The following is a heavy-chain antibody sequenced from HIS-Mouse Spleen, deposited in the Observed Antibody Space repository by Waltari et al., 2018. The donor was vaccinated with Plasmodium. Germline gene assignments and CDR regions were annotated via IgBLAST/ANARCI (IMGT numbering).Heavy chain of an antibody. CDR3: ARCRGYSSGWWDY. Sequence: QVQLQQWGAGLLKPSETLSLTCAVYGGSFSGYYWSWIRQPPGKGLEWIGEINHSGSTNYNPSLKRRVPISVDTSKNQFSLKLGSVTAADTAVYYCARCRGYSSGWWDYWGQGTLVTVSS. V-gene: IGHV4-34*01. J-gene: IGHJ4*02. CDR1: GGSFSGYY. D-gene: IGHD6-19*01. CDR2: INHSGST.